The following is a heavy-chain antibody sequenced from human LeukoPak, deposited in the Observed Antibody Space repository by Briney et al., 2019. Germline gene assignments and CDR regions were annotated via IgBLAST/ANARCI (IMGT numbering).Heavy chain of an antibody. CDR2: IIGRKGYI. CDR1: GFTFSSYA. J-gene: IGHJ4*02. Sequence: EVPLRLSCAASGFTFSSYAMSWVRQAPGKGLEWVSAIIGRKGYILCADSVKGRFPISRDNSKNTLFLQMDSLRAEDTAVYYCAKKDSASCYDSQDYWGQGTLVTVSS. V-gene: IGHV3-23*01. D-gene: IGHD2-2*01. CDR3: AKKDSASCYDSQDY.